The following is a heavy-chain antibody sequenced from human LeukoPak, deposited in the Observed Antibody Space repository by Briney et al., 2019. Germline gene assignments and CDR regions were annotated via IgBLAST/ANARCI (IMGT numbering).Heavy chain of an antibody. CDR1: GYTFIDYF. V-gene: IGHV1-2*02. D-gene: IGHD1-7*01. Sequence: ASVKVSCKASGYTFIDYFIHCMRQTPGQGLEWLGWINPNSGVTRYAQKFQDRVTMTRDTAAYMELSSLKSDDTAVYYCVRAVSGTLGGAFDIWGQGTAVTVSS. CDR3: VRAVSGTLGGAFDI. J-gene: IGHJ3*02. CDR2: INPNSGVT.